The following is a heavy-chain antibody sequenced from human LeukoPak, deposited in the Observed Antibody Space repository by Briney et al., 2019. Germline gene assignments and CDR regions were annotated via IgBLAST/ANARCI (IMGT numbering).Heavy chain of an antibody. CDR2: IYTSGST. Sequence: SQTLSLTCTVSGGSISSGSYYWSWIRQPAGKGLEWIGRIYTSGSTNYNPSLKSRVTISVDTSKNQFSLKLSSVTAADTAVYYCARAKGGVGATMSWFDPWGQGTLVTVSS. J-gene: IGHJ5*02. CDR1: GGSISSGSYY. CDR3: ARAKGGVGATMSWFDP. V-gene: IGHV4-61*02. D-gene: IGHD1-26*01.